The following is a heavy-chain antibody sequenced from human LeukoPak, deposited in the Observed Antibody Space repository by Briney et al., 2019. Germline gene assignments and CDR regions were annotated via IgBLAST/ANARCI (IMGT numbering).Heavy chain of an antibody. CDR3: ARDQTSKGDAFDI. J-gene: IGHJ3*02. CDR2: IYTSGST. CDR1: GGSISSGSYY. V-gene: IGHV4-61*02. Sequence: SETLSLTCTVSGGSISSGSYYWSWIRQPAGKGLEWIGRIYTSGSTKYNPSLKSRVTISVDTSKNQFSLKLSSVTAADTAVYYCARDQTSKGDAFDIWGKGTTVTISS.